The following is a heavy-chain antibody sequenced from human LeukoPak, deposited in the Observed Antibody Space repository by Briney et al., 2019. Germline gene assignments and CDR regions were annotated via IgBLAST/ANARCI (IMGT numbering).Heavy chain of an antibody. Sequence: ASVKVSCKASGYTFTGYYMHWVRQAPGQGLEWMGWINPNSGGTYYAQKFQGRVTMTSDTSISTAYMELSSLRSEDTAVYYCARDGSRVLGNWFDPWGQGTLVTVSS. CDR2: INPNSGGT. CDR3: ARDGSRVLGNWFDP. CDR1: GYTFTGYY. V-gene: IGHV1-2*02. J-gene: IGHJ5*02. D-gene: IGHD2-15*01.